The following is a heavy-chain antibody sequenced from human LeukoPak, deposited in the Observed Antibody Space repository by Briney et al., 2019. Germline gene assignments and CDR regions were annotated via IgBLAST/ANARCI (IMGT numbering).Heavy chain of an antibody. Sequence: GGSLRLSCAASGFTFRNYAMSWVRQASGKGLESVSVISGAGGSTYYADSVKGRFTISGDNSKNTLYLRMNSLRAEDAAVYYCAKGHADYGTGFDLWGQGTLVTVSS. D-gene: IGHD4-17*01. V-gene: IGHV3-23*01. CDR1: GFTFRNYA. CDR3: AKGHADYGTGFDL. J-gene: IGHJ5*02. CDR2: ISGAGGST.